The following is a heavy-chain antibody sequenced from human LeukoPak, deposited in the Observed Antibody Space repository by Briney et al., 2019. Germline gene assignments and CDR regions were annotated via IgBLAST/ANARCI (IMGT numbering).Heavy chain of an antibody. CDR1: GFTFNKYW. J-gene: IGHJ4*02. D-gene: IGHD7-27*01. V-gene: IGHV3-7*01. Sequence: PGGSLRLSCAASGFTFNKYWMTWVRQAPGKGLEWLANIKQDGSDKHYVNSVEGRFTISRDKAKNSVYLQLNSLRDEDTAIYYCTRENWGPDYWGQGTLVTVSS. CDR3: TRENWGPDY. CDR2: IKQDGSDK.